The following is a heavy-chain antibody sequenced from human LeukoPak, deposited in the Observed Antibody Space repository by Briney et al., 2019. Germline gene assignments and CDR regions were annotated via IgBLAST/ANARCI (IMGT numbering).Heavy chain of an antibody. Sequence: GASVKVSCKASGYTFTGYYMHWVRQAPGQRLEWMGWINPNSGGTKYAQKFQGRVTMTRDTSISTAYMDLSRLRSDDTAVYYCALSGVDRYFDYWGQGTLVTVSS. CDR2: INPNSGGT. V-gene: IGHV1-2*02. J-gene: IGHJ4*02. CDR3: ALSGVDRYFDY. CDR1: GYTFTGYY. D-gene: IGHD2/OR15-2a*01.